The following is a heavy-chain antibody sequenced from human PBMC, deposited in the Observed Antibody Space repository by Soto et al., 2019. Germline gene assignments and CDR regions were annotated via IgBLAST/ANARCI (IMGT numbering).Heavy chain of an antibody. D-gene: IGHD3-9*01. CDR3: ARHKQDYEILTGYVRYFDY. J-gene: IGHJ4*02. Sequence: QVQLQESGPGLVKPSQTLSLTCTVSGGSISSGGHYWSWIRQHPGKGLEWIGYIYYSGNTYYNPSLKSRVTISVDTSKNQFSLKLSSVTAADTAVYYCARHKQDYEILTGYVRYFDYWGQGTLVTVSS. V-gene: IGHV4-31*03. CDR2: IYYSGNT. CDR1: GGSISSGGHY.